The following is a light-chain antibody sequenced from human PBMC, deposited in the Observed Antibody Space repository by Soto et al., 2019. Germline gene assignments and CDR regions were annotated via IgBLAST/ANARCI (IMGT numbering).Light chain of an antibody. CDR2: EAS. V-gene: IGKV1-33*01. J-gene: IGKJ5*01. Sequence: DIQMTQSPSSLSASVGDRVTITCQASQDISNYLNWYPQKPGKAPKLLNYEASNLETGVPSRFSGSGSGTDFTFTISSLQPEDIATYYCQQYDNLPITFGQGTRLEI. CDR1: QDISNY. CDR3: QQYDNLPIT.